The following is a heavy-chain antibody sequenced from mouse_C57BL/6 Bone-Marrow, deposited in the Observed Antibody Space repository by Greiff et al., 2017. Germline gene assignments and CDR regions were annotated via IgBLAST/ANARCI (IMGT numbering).Heavy chain of an antibody. J-gene: IGHJ4*01. Sequence: QVQLQQSGPELVKPGASVKISCKASGYSFTSYYIHWVKQRPGQGLEWIGWIYPGSGNTKYNEKFKGKATLTADKSSSTAYMQLSSLTSEDSAVYSCARPYDDYSYYYYSMDFCGQGTSVTVSS. D-gene: IGHD2-3*01. CDR3: ARPYDDYSYYYYSMDF. V-gene: IGHV1-66*01. CDR1: GYSFTSYY. CDR2: IYPGSGNT.